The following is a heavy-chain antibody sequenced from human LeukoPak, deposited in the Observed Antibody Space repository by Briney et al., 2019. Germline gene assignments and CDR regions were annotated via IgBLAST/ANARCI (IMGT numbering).Heavy chain of an antibody. CDR2: INHSGST. CDR1: GGSISSGDYY. D-gene: IGHD5-12*01. V-gene: IGHV4-39*07. Sequence: PSETLSLTCTVSGGSISSGDYYWSWIRQPPGKGLEWIGEINHSGSTNYNPSLKSRVTISVDTSKNQFSLKLSSVTAADTAVYYCARGDIVATILFLWGQGTLVTVSS. CDR3: ARGDIVATILFL. J-gene: IGHJ4*02.